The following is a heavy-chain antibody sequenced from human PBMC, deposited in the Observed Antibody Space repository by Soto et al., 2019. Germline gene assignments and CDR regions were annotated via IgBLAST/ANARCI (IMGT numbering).Heavy chain of an antibody. CDR1: GGSISSGGYS. D-gene: IGHD2-15*01. CDR2: IYHSGST. J-gene: IGHJ4*02. CDR3: ARASRGYCSGGSCSYYYFDY. V-gene: IGHV4-30-2*01. Sequence: QLQLQESGSGLVKPSQTLSLTCAVSGGSISSGGYSWSWFRQPPGKGLEWIGYIYHSGSTYYNPSLKSRVTISVDRSKNQFSLKLSSVTAADTAVYYCARASRGYCSGGSCSYYYFDYWGQGTLVTVSS.